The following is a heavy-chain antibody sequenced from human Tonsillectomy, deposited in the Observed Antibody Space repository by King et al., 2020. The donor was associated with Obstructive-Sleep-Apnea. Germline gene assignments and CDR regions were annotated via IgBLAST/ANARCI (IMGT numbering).Heavy chain of an antibody. D-gene: IGHD4-17*01. Sequence: VQLQESGPRLVKPWETLSLTCTVSGGSFVAYYWSWIRQPPGRGLEWVGNIYYTGNTNYNPSLKMRITMSVDTSKKQFSLKLRSVTAADTAVYFCAGDYGDYKVDYWGQGSLVTVSS. CDR1: GGSFVAYY. V-gene: IGHV4-59*01. CDR3: AGDYGDYKVDY. CDR2: IYYTGNT. J-gene: IGHJ4*01.